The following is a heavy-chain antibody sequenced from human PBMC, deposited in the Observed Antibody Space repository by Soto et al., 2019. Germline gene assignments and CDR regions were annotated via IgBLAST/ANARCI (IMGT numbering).Heavy chain of an antibody. V-gene: IGHV1-69*13. CDR1: GGTFSSYA. CDR2: IIPIFGTA. Sequence: ASVKVSCKASGGTFSSYAISWVRQAPGQGLEWMGGIIPIFGTANYAQKFQGRATITADESTNTAYMELSSLRSEDTAVYYCGSESSGYYPGFDYWGQGTLVTVSS. D-gene: IGHD3-22*01. J-gene: IGHJ4*02. CDR3: GSESSGYYPGFDY.